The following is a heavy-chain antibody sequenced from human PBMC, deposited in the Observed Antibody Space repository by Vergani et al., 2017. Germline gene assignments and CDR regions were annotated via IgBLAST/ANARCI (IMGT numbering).Heavy chain of an antibody. V-gene: IGHV1-2*02. Sequence: QVQLVQSGAEVKKPGASVKVSCKASGYTFTGYYMHWVRQAPGQGLEWMGWINPNSGGTNYAQTFQGRVTMTRDTSISTAYMELSNLRSDDTAVYYCARVGTSSNRDYFDYWGQGTLVTVSS. J-gene: IGHJ4*02. CDR3: ARVGTSSNRDYFDY. CDR1: GYTFTGYY. CDR2: INPNSGGT. D-gene: IGHD2-2*01.